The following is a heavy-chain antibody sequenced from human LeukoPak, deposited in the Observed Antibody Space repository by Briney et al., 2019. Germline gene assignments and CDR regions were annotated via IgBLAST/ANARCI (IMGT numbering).Heavy chain of an antibody. CDR3: ARTLSGDYFDY. CDR1: DGSIRTYY. Sequence: SEILSLTCSVSDGSIRTYYWSWIRQSPGQGLEWIGNIYYRGDINYNPSLKSRVTISVDTSKNQFSLKLSSVTAADTAVYYCARTLSGDYFDYWGQGTLVTVSS. V-gene: IGHV4-59*01. J-gene: IGHJ4*02. D-gene: IGHD1-26*01. CDR2: IYYRGDI.